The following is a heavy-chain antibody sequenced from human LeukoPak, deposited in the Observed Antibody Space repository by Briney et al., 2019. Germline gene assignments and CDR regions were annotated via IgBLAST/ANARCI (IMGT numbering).Heavy chain of an antibody. V-gene: IGHV3-30-3*01. CDR1: GFTFSSYA. D-gene: IGHD5-12*01. J-gene: IGHJ4*02. CDR2: ISYDGSNK. CDR3: ARGTYVDIVAPFDY. Sequence: PGRSLRLSCAASGFTFSSYAMHWVRQAPGKGLEWVAVISYDGSNKYYADSVKGRFTISRDNSKNTLYLQMNSLRAEDTAVYYCARGTYVDIVAPFDYWGQGTLVTVSS.